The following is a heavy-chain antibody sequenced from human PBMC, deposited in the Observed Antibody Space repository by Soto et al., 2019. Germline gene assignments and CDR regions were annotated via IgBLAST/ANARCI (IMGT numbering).Heavy chain of an antibody. CDR2: IYYSGST. CDR1: GGSISSGGYY. J-gene: IGHJ6*02. V-gene: IGHV4-31*03. CDR3: ARSGYSYGTLYYYYGMDV. Sequence: TSETLSLTCTVSGGSISSGGYYWSWIRQHPGKGLEWIGYIYYSGSTYYNPSLKSRVTISVDTPKNQFSLKLSSVTAADTAVYYCARSGYSYGTLYYYYGMDVWGQGTTVTVSS. D-gene: IGHD5-18*01.